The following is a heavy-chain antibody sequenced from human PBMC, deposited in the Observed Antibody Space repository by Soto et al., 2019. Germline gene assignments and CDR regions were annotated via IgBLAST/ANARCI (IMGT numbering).Heavy chain of an antibody. CDR1: GYTFTGYY. CDR3: ARAPFDKAMVAYFEY. V-gene: IGHV1-2*04. Sequence: GASVKVSCKASGYTFTGYYMHCVRQAPGQGLEWMGWINPNSGGTNYAQKFQGWVTMTRDTSISTAYMELSRLRSDDTAVYYCARAPFDKAMVAYFEYWGQGTLVTVSS. D-gene: IGHD5-18*01. J-gene: IGHJ4*02. CDR2: INPNSGGT.